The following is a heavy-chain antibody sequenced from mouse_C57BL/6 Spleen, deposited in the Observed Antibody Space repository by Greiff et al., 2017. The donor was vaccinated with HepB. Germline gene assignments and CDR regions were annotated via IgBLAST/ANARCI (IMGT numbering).Heavy chain of an antibody. V-gene: IGHV1-55*01. J-gene: IGHJ3*01. Sequence: QVQLKQPGAELVKPGASVKMSCKASGYTFTSYWITWVKQRPGQGLEWIGEIYPGSGSTNYNEKFKSKATLTVDTSSSTAYMQLSSLTSEDSAVYYCARRSSYYYGSSPAWFAYWGQGTLVTVSA. CDR1: GYTFTSYW. D-gene: IGHD1-1*01. CDR2: IYPGSGST. CDR3: ARRSSYYYGSSPAWFAY.